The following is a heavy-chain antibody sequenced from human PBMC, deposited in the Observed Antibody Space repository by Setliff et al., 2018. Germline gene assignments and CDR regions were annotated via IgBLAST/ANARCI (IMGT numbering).Heavy chain of an antibody. Sequence: ASVKVSCKASGYTFTSYDINWVRQATGQGLEWMGWMNPNSGNTGYAQKFQGRVTITRNTSISTAYMELSSLRSEDTAVYYCARELRSPYWHLDSWGQGTQVTVSS. V-gene: IGHV1-8*03. CDR3: ARELRSPYWHLDS. J-gene: IGHJ5*01. CDR1: GYTFTSYD. CDR2: MNPNSGNT. D-gene: IGHD3-16*01.